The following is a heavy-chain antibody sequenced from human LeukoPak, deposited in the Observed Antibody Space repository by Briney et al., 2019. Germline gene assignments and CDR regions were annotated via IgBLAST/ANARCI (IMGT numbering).Heavy chain of an antibody. D-gene: IGHD3-3*01. CDR3: ANAHPGFWSGYYGAPVGY. CDR1: GFTFSSYA. V-gene: IGHV3-23*01. Sequence: GGSLRLSCAASGFTFSSYAMSWVRQAPGKGLEWVSAISGSGGSTYYADSVKGRFTISRDNSKNTLYLQMNSLRAEDTAVYYCANAHPGFWSGYYGAPVGYWGQGTLVTVSS. CDR2: ISGSGGST. J-gene: IGHJ4*02.